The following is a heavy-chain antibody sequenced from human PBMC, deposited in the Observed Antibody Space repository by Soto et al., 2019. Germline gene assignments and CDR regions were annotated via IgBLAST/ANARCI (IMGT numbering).Heavy chain of an antibody. D-gene: IGHD2-2*01. CDR2: ISGGGSYI. V-gene: IGHV3-21*06. CDR3: ARDSDCHSTSCFFPPHV. Sequence: GGSLRLSCSASGFTFSDENMSWVRQVPGKGLEWVSGISGGGSYIFYADSVQCRFSISRDNPKNSLFLEVNSLRVEDTAVYYCARDSDCHSTSCFFPPHVWGQGTTVTVSS. J-gene: IGHJ6*02. CDR1: GFTFSDEN.